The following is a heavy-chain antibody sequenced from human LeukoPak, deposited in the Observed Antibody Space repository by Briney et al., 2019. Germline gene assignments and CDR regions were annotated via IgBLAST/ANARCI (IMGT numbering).Heavy chain of an antibody. V-gene: IGHV1-24*01. CDR2: FDPGNDET. Sequence: ASVTVSCKVSGSTLAALSMHWVRQTPAKGLEWMAGFDPGNDETVYAQNLQGRLTVTEDSSTETAYMELNSLTSDDTAVYYCASAAGGLNYYFFAMDVWGQGTTVTVSS. CDR1: GSTLAALS. D-gene: IGHD2-15*01. CDR3: ASAAGGLNYYFFAMDV. J-gene: IGHJ6*02.